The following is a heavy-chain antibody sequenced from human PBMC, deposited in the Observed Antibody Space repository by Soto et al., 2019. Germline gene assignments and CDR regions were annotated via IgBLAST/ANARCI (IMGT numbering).Heavy chain of an antibody. V-gene: IGHV3-30-3*01. CDR1: GFTFSSHA. D-gene: IGHD2-2*01. CDR2: IAKDGNNK. CDR3: ARDNMVVVPAAPHHILDY. J-gene: IGHJ4*02. Sequence: LRLSCAASGFTFSSHAMHWVRQAPGKGLEWVAVIAKDGNNKFYAASVKGRFTISRDNSQNTLFLQINSPRPEDTAVYYCARDNMVVVPAAPHHILDYWGQGTLVTVSS.